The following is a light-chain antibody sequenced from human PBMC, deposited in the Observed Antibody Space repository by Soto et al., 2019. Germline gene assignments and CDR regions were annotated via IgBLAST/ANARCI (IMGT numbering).Light chain of an antibody. CDR2: EAS. Sequence: DIQMTQSPSTLSASVGDRVTITCRASQSISGSLAWSQQKPGKAPKLLIYEASNLKSGVPSRFSGSGSVTEYTLTISSLQPDDSASYYCQQYNGYWTFGQGTRVEIK. J-gene: IGKJ1*01. CDR1: QSISGS. CDR3: QQYNGYWT. V-gene: IGKV1-5*03.